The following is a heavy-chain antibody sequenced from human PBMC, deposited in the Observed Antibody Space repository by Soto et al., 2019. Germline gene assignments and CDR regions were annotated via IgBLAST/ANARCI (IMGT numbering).Heavy chain of an antibody. V-gene: IGHV6-1*01. CDR3: AGTTSHQWYYMDV. Sequence: HSQTLSLTCAISGDSVSRNIAAWNWIRLSPSRGLEWLARTYYRSRWYNDYAVSVRSRITVNPDTSKNQFSLQLTSVTPEDTAVYYCAGTTSHQWYYMDVWGKGTTVTVSS. D-gene: IGHD1-7*01. CDR1: GDSVSRNIAA. J-gene: IGHJ6*03. CDR2: TYYRSRWYN.